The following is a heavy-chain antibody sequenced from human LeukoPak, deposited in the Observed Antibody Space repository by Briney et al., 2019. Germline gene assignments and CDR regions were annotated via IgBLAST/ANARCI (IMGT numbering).Heavy chain of an antibody. CDR3: AKGDPYGSGSYPVDY. V-gene: IGHV3-64*04. J-gene: IGHJ4*02. D-gene: IGHD3-10*01. CDR1: GFIFSNYA. CDR2: ISSNGGST. Sequence: GGSLRLSCSASGFIFSNYAMHWVRQAPGKGLEYVSSISSNGGSTYYADSVKGRFTISRDNSKNTLYLQMNSLRPEDTAVYYCAKGDPYGSGSYPVDYWGQGTLVTFAS.